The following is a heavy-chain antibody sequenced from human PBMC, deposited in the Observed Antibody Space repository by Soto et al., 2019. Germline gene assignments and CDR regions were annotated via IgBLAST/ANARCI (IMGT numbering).Heavy chain of an antibody. CDR3: ARAVTDLDGMDV. CDR1: GYTFTGYY. V-gene: IGHV1-2*04. J-gene: IGHJ6*02. Sequence: RASVKVSCKASGYTFTGYYMHWVRQAPGQGLEWMGWINPNSGGTNYAQKFQGWVTMTRDTSISTAYMELSRLRSDDTAVYYCARAVTDLDGMDVWGQGTTVTVSS. D-gene: IGHD3-16*01. CDR2: INPNSGGT.